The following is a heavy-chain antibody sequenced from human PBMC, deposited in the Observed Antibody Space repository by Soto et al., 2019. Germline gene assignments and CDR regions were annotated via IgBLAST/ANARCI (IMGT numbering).Heavy chain of an antibody. Sequence: EVQLVESGGGLVQPGGSLRLSCAASGFTASDHYMDWVRQAPGKGLEWIGRSRNKHNSYTTEYAASVKGRFTISRDESKNSVYLQMNSLKTEDTAVYYCGRGEATAGHDNDHGLDVWGQGTTVTV. J-gene: IGHJ6*02. V-gene: IGHV3-72*01. CDR2: SRNKHNSYTT. D-gene: IGHD6-13*01. CDR1: GFTASDHY. CDR3: GRGEATAGHDNDHGLDV.